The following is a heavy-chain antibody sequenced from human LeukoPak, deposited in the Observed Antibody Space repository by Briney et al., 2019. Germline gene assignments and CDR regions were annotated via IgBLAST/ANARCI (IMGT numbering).Heavy chain of an antibody. D-gene: IGHD6-19*01. V-gene: IGHV3-64*04. Sequence: PGGSLRLSCSASGFTLSSYGMHWVRQAPGKGLEYVSAISSNEGSTYYADSVKGRFTISRDNSKNTLYLQMNSLRAEDTAVYYCARDGGWPGYFQHWGQGTLVTVSS. CDR3: ARDGGWPGYFQH. J-gene: IGHJ1*01. CDR1: GFTLSSYG. CDR2: ISSNEGST.